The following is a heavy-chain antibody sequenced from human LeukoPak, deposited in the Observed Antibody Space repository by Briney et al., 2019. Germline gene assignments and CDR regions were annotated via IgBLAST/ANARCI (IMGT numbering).Heavy chain of an antibody. Sequence: SETLSLTCTVSSGSISSTTYYWGWIRQPPGKGLEWIGSINYSGSTYYNPSLKSRVTISVDTSKNQFSLKLSSVTDADTAVYYCARRPIGYSSGVYFDYWGQGTLVTVSS. CDR1: SGSISSTTYY. D-gene: IGHD6-19*01. J-gene: IGHJ4*02. CDR2: INYSGST. CDR3: ARRPIGYSSGVYFDY. V-gene: IGHV4-39*07.